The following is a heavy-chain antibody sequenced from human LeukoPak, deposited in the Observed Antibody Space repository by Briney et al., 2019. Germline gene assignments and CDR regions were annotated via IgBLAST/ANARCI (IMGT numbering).Heavy chain of an antibody. CDR1: GFTFSSYA. Sequence: GGSLRLSCAASGFTFSSYAMHWVRQAPGKGLEYVSAISSNGGSTYYANSVKGRFTISRDNAKNSLYLQMNSLRAEDTAVYYCARGSPLDYWGQGTLVTVSS. V-gene: IGHV3-64*01. J-gene: IGHJ4*02. CDR3: ARGSPLDY. CDR2: ISSNGGST.